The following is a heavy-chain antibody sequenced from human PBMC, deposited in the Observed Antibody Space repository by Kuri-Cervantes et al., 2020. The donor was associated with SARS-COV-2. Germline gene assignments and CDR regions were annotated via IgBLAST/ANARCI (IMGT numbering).Heavy chain of an antibody. Sequence: GESLKISCAASGFTVSSNYMSWVRQAPGKGLEWVSVIYSGGSTYYADSVKGRFTISRDNSKNTLYLQMNSLRAEDTAVYYCAREMKEEAVMGAFDIWGQGTMVTVSS. V-gene: IGHV3-53*01. CDR1: GFTVSSNY. CDR2: IYSGGST. J-gene: IGHJ3*02. D-gene: IGHD2-8*01. CDR3: AREMKEEAVMGAFDI.